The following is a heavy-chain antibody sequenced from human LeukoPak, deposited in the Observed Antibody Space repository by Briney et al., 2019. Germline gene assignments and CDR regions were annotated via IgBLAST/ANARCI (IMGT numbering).Heavy chain of an antibody. D-gene: IGHD5-18*01. CDR1: GFTFSSYG. Sequence: GGSLRLSCAASGFTFSSYGMHWVRQAPGKGLEWVAVISYDGSNKYYADSVKGRFTISRDNSKNTLYLQMNSLRAEDTAVCYCARGSWIQLDYWGQGTLVTVSS. CDR3: ARGSWIQLDY. V-gene: IGHV3-30*03. CDR2: ISYDGSNK. J-gene: IGHJ4*02.